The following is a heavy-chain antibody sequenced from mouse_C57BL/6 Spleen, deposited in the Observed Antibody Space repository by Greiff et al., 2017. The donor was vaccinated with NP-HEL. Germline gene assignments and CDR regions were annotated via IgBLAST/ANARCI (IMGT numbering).Heavy chain of an antibody. V-gene: IGHV5-6*02. D-gene: IGHD2-5*01. J-gene: IGHJ3*01. Sequence: EVKLVESGGDLVKPGGSLKLSCAASGFTFSSYGMSWVRQTPDKRLEWVATISSGGSYTYYPDSVKGRFTISRDNAKNTLYLQMSSLKSEDTAMYYCAIYSNAWFSYLGQGTLVTVSS. CDR2: ISSGGSYT. CDR1: GFTFSSYG. CDR3: AIYSNAWFSY.